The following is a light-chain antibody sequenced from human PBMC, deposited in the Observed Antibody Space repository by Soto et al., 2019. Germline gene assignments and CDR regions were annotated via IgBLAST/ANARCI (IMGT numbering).Light chain of an antibody. CDR3: SSYAGNYHLV. CDR2: EVS. V-gene: IGLV2-8*01. J-gene: IGLJ2*01. Sequence: QSVLTQPPSASGSPGQSVTISCTGTSSDVGSYKFVSWYQQHPGKAPKLMMYEVSKRPSGVPDRFSGSKSGNTASLTVSGLQAEDEADYFCSSYAGNYHLVFGGGPKVTVL. CDR1: SSDVGSYKF.